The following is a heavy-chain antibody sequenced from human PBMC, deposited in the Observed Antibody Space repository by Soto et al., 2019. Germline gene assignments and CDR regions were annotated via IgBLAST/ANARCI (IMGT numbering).Heavy chain of an antibody. J-gene: IGHJ6*03. Sequence: QVQLQQSGPGLVKPSQTLSLTCDISGDVVLGKGAAGIWTGQTPSKGFDCRGRKYYRSKWYINYAVSVKSRITVNPDTSKNQFSLQLNSVTPEDTAVYYCARGSWDDVTGHYYMDVWGKGTTVTVSS. CDR2: KYYRSKWYI. CDR1: GDVVLGKGAA. CDR3: ARGSWDDVTGHYYMDV. V-gene: IGHV6-1*01. D-gene: IGHD1-1*01.